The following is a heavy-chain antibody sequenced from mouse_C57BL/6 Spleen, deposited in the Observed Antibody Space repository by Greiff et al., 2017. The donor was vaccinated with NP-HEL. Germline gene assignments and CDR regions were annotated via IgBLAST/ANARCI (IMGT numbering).Heavy chain of an antibody. Sequence: VMLVESGPGLVQPSQSLSITCTVSGFSLTSYGVHWVRQSPGKGLEWLGVIWRGGSTDYNAAFMSRLSITKDNSKSQVFFKMNSLQADDTAIYYCAKNLYGSSPSYAMDYWGQGTSVTVSS. CDR3: AKNLYGSSPSYAMDY. J-gene: IGHJ4*01. V-gene: IGHV2-5*01. CDR1: GFSLTSYG. CDR2: IWRGGST. D-gene: IGHD1-1*01.